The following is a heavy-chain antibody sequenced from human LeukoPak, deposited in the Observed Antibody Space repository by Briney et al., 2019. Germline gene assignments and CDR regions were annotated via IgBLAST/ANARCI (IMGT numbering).Heavy chain of an antibody. CDR1: GYSFTSYG. J-gene: IGHJ4*02. Sequence: ASVKVSCKASGYSFTSYGMSWVRQAPGQGLEWMGWISAYNGNTNYAQKLQGRVTMTTDTSTSTAYMELRRLRSDDTAVYYCARDGGRAYCGGDCYLFDYWGQGTLVTVSS. V-gene: IGHV1-18*01. D-gene: IGHD2-21*02. CDR2: ISAYNGNT. CDR3: ARDGGRAYCGGDCYLFDY.